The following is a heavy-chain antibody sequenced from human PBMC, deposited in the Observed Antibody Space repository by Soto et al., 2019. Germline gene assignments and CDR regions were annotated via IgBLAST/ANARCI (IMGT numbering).Heavy chain of an antibody. J-gene: IGHJ4*02. Sequence: EVKLVESGGGLVQPGGSLRLSCAASGFSFSGSWMSWVRQVPGKGLEWVADLNPDGSGKYYGDSVEGRFTVSRDNAKNSLYRQMDSLRSEDTEVYYCARDPSCGALDYWGQGTQVHVSS. CDR2: LNPDGSGK. CDR3: ARDPSCGALDY. D-gene: IGHD3-10*01. V-gene: IGHV3-7*01. CDR1: GFSFSGSW.